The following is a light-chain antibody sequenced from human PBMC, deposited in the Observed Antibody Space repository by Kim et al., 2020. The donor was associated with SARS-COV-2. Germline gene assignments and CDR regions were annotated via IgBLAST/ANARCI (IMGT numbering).Light chain of an antibody. Sequence: AIQLAQSPSSLSASVGDRVTNTCRASQDIGTSLAWYRQRPGKAPQLLMEGTSTLESGVPSGFTGSGSGTDFILTISGLQPEDFATYYCQQFKSFPPTFGQGTKVDIK. V-gene: IGKV1-13*02. CDR3: QQFKSFPPT. CDR1: QDIGTS. J-gene: IGKJ1*01. CDR2: GTS.